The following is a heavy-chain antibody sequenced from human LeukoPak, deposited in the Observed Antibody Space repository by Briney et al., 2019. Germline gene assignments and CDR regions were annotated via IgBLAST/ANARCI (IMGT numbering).Heavy chain of an antibody. J-gene: IGHJ4*02. D-gene: IGHD5/OR15-5a*01. Sequence: SETLSLTCTVSGDSISSYYWSWIRQPPGKGLEWIGEINHSGSTNYNPSLKSRVTISVDTSKNQFSLKLSSVTAADTAVYFCATLVSTRYYFDYWGQGTLVTVSS. CDR1: GDSISSYY. V-gene: IGHV4-34*01. CDR2: INHSGST. CDR3: ATLVSTRYYFDY.